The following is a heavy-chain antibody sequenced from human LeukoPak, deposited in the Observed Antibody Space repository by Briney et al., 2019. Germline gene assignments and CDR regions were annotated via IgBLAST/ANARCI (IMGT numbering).Heavy chain of an antibody. J-gene: IGHJ4*02. V-gene: IGHV3-48*03. Sequence: PGGSLRLSCAASGFSFSDYEMNWVRQSPAKGLEWVSNISPNGGTKYYAGSVKGRFTISRDNAKNSLYLQMNSLRAEDTGVYFCSKLAVASADSWGQGTLVTASS. CDR1: GFSFSDYE. CDR3: SKLAVASADS. D-gene: IGHD6-19*01. CDR2: ISPNGGTK.